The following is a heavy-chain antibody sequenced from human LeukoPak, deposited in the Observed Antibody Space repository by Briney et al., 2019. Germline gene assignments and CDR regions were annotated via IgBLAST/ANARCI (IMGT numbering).Heavy chain of an antibody. CDR1: EFTGFTFSGSA. V-gene: IGHV3-23*01. Sequence: GSLRLSCAASEFTGFTFSGSAMGWVRQAPGKGLGWVSAISGSGAATFYADSVKGRFTISRDNSKNTLYLQMNSLKVEDTALYYCAKFSPYGGNSYWGQGTLVTVSS. CDR3: AKFSPYGGNSY. CDR2: ISGSGAAT. D-gene: IGHD4-23*01. J-gene: IGHJ1*01.